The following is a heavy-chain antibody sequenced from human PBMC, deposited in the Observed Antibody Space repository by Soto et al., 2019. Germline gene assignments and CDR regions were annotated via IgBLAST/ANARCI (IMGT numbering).Heavy chain of an antibody. Sequence: GGSLRLSCAASGFTFSSNAMTWVRQAPGKGLEWVSFISSNSATTYFADSVKGRFTISRDNSKTTLFLQMNSLRAEDTAVYYCAKASSVSWGVFDFWGPGTLITVSS. V-gene: IGHV3-23*01. D-gene: IGHD3-10*01. CDR1: GFTFSSNA. CDR3: AKASSVSWGVFDF. J-gene: IGHJ4*02. CDR2: ISSNSATT.